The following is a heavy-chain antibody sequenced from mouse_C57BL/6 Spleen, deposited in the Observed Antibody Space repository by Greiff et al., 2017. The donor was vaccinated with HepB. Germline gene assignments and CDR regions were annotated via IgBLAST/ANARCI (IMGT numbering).Heavy chain of an antibody. CDR3: ARTYYSNWGLD. Sequence: EVQLQQSGPELVKPGASVKISCKASGYTFTDYYMNWVKQSHGKSLEWIGDINPNNGGTSYNQKFKGKATLTVDKSSSTAYMELRSLTSEDSAVYYCARTYYSNWGLDWGHGTTLTVSS. CDR2: INPNNGGT. J-gene: IGHJ2*01. CDR1: GYTFTDYY. V-gene: IGHV1-26*01. D-gene: IGHD2-5*01.